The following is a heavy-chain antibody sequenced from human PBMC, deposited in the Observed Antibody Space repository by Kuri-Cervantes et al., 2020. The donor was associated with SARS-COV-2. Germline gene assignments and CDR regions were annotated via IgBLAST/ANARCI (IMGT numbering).Heavy chain of an antibody. V-gene: IGHV4-34*01. J-gene: IGHJ6*03. CDR3: ARGREGVEPATVLGLGFYYYYFMDV. Sequence: SETLSLTCAVSGGSISSGGYYWSWIRQPPEKGLEWIGDINHSGNANYDPSFKSRVTISVDTSKNQFSLRLSSVIAADTAVYYCARGREGVEPATVLGLGFYYYYFMDVWGRGTTVTVSS. CDR1: GGSISSGGYY. D-gene: IGHD2-2*02. CDR2: INHSGNA.